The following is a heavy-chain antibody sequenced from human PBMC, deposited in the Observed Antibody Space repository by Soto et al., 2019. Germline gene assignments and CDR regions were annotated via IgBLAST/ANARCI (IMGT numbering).Heavy chain of an antibody. CDR1: GYTFTSYG. CDR2: ISAYNGNT. J-gene: IGHJ4*02. CDR3: AGFKRVRGVSGGFDY. Sequence: QVQLVQSGAEVKKPGASVKVSCKASGYTFTSYGISWVRQAPGQGLEWMGWISAYNGNTNYAQKLQGRVTMTTDTSTSTAYMELRSLRSDDTAVYYCAGFKRVRGVSGGFDYWGQGTLVTVSS. V-gene: IGHV1-18*01. D-gene: IGHD3-10*01.